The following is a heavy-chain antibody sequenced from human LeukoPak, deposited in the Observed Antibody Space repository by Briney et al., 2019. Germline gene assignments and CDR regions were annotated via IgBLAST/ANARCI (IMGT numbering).Heavy chain of an antibody. CDR1: GGSISSSSYY. Sequence: PSETLSLTCTVPGGSISSSSYYWGWIRQPPGKGLEWIGSIYYSGSTYYNPSLKSRVTISVDTSKNQFSLKLSSVTAADTAVYYCARGWAAAGTWFDPWGQGTLVTVSS. J-gene: IGHJ5*02. D-gene: IGHD6-13*01. V-gene: IGHV4-39*07. CDR2: IYYSGST. CDR3: ARGWAAAGTWFDP.